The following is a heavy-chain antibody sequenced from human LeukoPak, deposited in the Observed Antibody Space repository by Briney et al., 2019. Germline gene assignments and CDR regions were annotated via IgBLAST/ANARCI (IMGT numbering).Heavy chain of an antibody. Sequence: GGSLRLSCAASGFTFSTYWMSWVRQAPGKGPEWVANIKQDGNEKYYVDSLKGRFTISRDNAKNSLYLQMNSLRAEDTAVYYCARSPGSGSYWGGTYYYYMDVWGKGTTVTVSS. V-gene: IGHV3-7*01. CDR2: IKQDGNEK. CDR3: ARSPGSGSYWGGTYYYYMDV. CDR1: GFTFSTYW. D-gene: IGHD3-10*01. J-gene: IGHJ6*03.